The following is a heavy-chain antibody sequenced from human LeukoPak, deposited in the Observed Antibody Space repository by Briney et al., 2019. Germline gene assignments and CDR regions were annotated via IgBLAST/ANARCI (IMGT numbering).Heavy chain of an antibody. CDR3: ARTRGSYNYYYYYMDV. J-gene: IGHJ6*03. CDR1: GFTFSSYS. D-gene: IGHD3-16*01. Sequence: GGSLRLSCAASGFTFSSYSMNWVRQAPGKGLEWVSSISSSSSYIYYADSVKGRFTISRDNAKSSLYLQMNSLRAEDTAVYYCARTRGSYNYYYYYMDVWGKGTTVTVSS. CDR2: ISSSSSYI. V-gene: IGHV3-21*01.